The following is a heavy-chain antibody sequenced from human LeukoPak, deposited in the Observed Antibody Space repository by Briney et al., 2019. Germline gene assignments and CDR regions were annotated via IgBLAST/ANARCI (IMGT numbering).Heavy chain of an antibody. CDR1: GASIRSSSYY. V-gene: IGHV4-39*01. Sequence: PSETLSLTCSVSGASIRSSSYYGGWIRQPPGKGLELIGNVYCSGSAYYNPSLKSRVTMSVDRSKNQVTLELSHVTATDTAEYYCARLCDYYSSGSRQYYFQYWGQGILVTVSS. CDR2: VYCSGSA. CDR3: ARLCDYYSSGSRQYYFQY. D-gene: IGHD3-10*01. J-gene: IGHJ4*02.